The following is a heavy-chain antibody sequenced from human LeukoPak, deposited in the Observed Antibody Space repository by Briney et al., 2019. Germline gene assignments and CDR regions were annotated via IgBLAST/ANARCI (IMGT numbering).Heavy chain of an antibody. CDR3: ARWDSSGCLDY. Sequence: KPGGSLRLSCAASGLTFSDYYMSWIRQAPGKGLEWVSYISSSGTTIYYADSVKGRFTISRDNAKNSLYLQMNSLRAEDTAVYFCARWDSSGCLDYWSQGTLVTVSS. J-gene: IGHJ4*02. D-gene: IGHD3-22*01. CDR1: GLTFSDYY. V-gene: IGHV3-11*01. CDR2: ISSSGTTI.